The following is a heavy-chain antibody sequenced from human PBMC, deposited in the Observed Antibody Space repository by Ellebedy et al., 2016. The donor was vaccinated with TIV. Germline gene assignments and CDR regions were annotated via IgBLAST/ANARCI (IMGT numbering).Heavy chain of an antibody. D-gene: IGHD3-22*01. CDR1: GGTFSSFA. Sequence: SVKVSCXASGGTFSSFAICWLRQAPGQGLEWMGGIVPIFGAAHYAQKFRGRVTITADESTSTVYMQLSSLRSEDTAVYYCARDRLPHYDSSGFFVPFDIWGQGTVVTVSS. V-gene: IGHV1-69*13. CDR3: ARDRLPHYDSSGFFVPFDI. J-gene: IGHJ3*02. CDR2: IVPIFGAA.